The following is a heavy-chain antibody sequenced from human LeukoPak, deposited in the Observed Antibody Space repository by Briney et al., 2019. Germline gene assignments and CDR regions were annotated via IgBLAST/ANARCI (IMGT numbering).Heavy chain of an antibody. J-gene: IGHJ2*01. D-gene: IGHD3-3*01. CDR3: ARGTRRGDFWSGSVYWYFDL. V-gene: IGHV3-23*01. Sequence: QPGGSLRLSCAASGFTFSSYWMSWVRQAPGKGLEWVSAISGSGGSTYYADSVKGRFTISRDNSKNTLYLQMNSLRAEDTAVYYCARGTRRGDFWSGSVYWYFDLWGRGTLVTVSS. CDR1: GFTFSSYW. CDR2: ISGSGGST.